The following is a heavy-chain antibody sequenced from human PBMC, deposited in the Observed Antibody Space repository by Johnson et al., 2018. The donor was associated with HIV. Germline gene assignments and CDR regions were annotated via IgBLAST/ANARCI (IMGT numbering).Heavy chain of an antibody. CDR3: EKLAGWQQLEVPDAFAI. Sequence: VQLVESGGGVVQPGGSLRLSCAATGFRFDSHAINWVRQAPGKGLQWVSAISYSGSSTYYADSVKGRFTISRDNSKNTLYLQMNSLRAGDTAVYYCEKLAGWQQLEVPDAFAIWGQGTMVTVSS. J-gene: IGHJ3*02. CDR2: ISYSGSST. V-gene: IGHV3-23*04. CDR1: GFRFDSHA. D-gene: IGHD6-13*01.